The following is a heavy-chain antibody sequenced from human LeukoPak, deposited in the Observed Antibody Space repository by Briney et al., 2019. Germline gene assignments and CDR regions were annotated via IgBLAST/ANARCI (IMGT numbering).Heavy chain of an antibody. V-gene: IGHV3-30-3*01. CDR1: GFTFSSYA. D-gene: IGHD3-3*01. Sequence: GGSLRLSCAASGFTFSSYAMHWLRQAPGKALEWVADISYDGCNKYYADSVKGRFTISRDNSKNTLYLQMNSLRAEDTAVYYCARDRRGLYDFWSGYHGMDVWGQGTTVTVSS. J-gene: IGHJ6*02. CDR3: ARDRRGLYDFWSGYHGMDV. CDR2: ISYDGCNK.